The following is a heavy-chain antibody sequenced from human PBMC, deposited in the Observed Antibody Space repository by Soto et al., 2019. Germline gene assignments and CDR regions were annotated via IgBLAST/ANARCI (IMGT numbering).Heavy chain of an antibody. CDR3: ATHTSTGYWDC. Sequence: PGESLKISCQGSGYTFSNQWIAWVRQMPGKGLEWMGLTHPGNSESRYSPSIQGRVTMSVDKSINTAFLQWSSLKASDSAMYYCATHTSTGYWDCWGQGTLVIVSS. V-gene: IGHV5-51*01. CDR1: GYTFSNQW. D-gene: IGHD6-13*01. J-gene: IGHJ4*02. CDR2: THPGNSES.